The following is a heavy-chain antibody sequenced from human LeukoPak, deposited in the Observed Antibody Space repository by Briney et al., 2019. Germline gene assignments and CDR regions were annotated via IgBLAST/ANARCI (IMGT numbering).Heavy chain of an antibody. V-gene: IGHV1-2*02. CDR2: IDPNSGGT. CDR1: GYTFTGHH. CDR3: AKWRGYSSGWSGPFDD. J-gene: IGHJ4*01. D-gene: IGHD6-19*01. Sequence: ASVKVSCKASGYTFTGHHMHWVRQAPGQGLGWMGWIDPNSGGTNYAQKFQGRVTVTRDTSISTAYMELSRLKSGDTAVYYCAKWRGYSSGWSGPFDDWGQGTLVTVSS.